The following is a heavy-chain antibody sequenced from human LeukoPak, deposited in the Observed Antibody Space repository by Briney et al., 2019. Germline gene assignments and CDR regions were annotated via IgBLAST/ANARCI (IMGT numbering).Heavy chain of an antibody. CDR1: GYSFTTSW. J-gene: IGHJ4*02. D-gene: IGHD6-19*01. Sequence: GESLKISCQGAGYSFTTSWIAWVRQRPGKGLEWMGIIYPAGSDTRYSPSFKGLVTLSAGKAINTAYLQWSSLKASDTAMYYCARQRSSGWYIDFWGQGTLVTVSS. CDR3: ARQRSSGWYIDF. V-gene: IGHV5-51*01. CDR2: IYPAGSDT.